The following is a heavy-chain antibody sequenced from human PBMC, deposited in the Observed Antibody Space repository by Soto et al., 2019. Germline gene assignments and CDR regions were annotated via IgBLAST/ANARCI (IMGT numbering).Heavy chain of an antibody. CDR2: IYPGDSDT. Sequence: GESLKISCKGSGSSFTSYWIGWVRQMPGKGLEWMGIIYPGDSDTRYSPSFQGQVTISADKSISTAYLQWSSLKASDTAMYYCARVMKAPDSSSWVDYWGQGTLVTVSS. V-gene: IGHV5-51*01. D-gene: IGHD6-13*01. CDR1: GSSFTSYW. J-gene: IGHJ4*02. CDR3: ARVMKAPDSSSWVDY.